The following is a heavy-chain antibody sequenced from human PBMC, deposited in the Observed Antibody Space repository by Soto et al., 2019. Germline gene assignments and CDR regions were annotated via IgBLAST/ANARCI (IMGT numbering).Heavy chain of an antibody. CDR3: ARQGFLTGYYIRHTWIDP. D-gene: IGHD3-9*01. CDR2: ILYSGST. CDR1: GVSISSKSDY. Sequence: QLPLQESGPGLVKSSETVSLTCTVSGVSISSKSDYGGWIRQSPGKGLEWLGSILYSGSTDYNPSLRSRVTLSVDTSKNQFSLRLRSVTDADTAVYYCARQGFLTGYYIRHTWIDPWGQGTLGTVSS. V-gene: IGHV4-39*01. J-gene: IGHJ5*02.